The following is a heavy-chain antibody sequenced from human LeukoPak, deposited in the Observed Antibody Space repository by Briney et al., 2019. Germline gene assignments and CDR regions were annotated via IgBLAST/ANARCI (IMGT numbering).Heavy chain of an antibody. CDR2: ISAYNGNT. J-gene: IGHJ4*02. Sequence: VASVKVSCKASGYTFTSYGISWVRQAPGQGLEWMGWISAYNGNTNYAQKLQGRVTMTTDTSTSTAYMELRSLRSDDTAVYYCARDGDILTGHYRFYFDYWGQGTLVTVSS. CDR1: GYTFTSYG. D-gene: IGHD3-9*01. CDR3: ARDGDILTGHYRFYFDY. V-gene: IGHV1-18*01.